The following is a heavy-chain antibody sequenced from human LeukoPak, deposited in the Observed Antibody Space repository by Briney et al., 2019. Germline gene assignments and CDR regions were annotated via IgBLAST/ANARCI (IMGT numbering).Heavy chain of an antibody. CDR2: IYSGGST. CDR1: GFTVSSNY. CDR3: ARALILTGYYKGLFDY. V-gene: IGHV3-66*01. Sequence: QSGGSLRLSCAASGFTVSSNYMSWVRQAPGKGLEWVSVIYSGGSTYYADSVKGRFTISRDNSKNTLYLQMNSLRAEDTAVYYCARALILTGYYKGLFDYWGQGTLVTVSS. D-gene: IGHD3-9*01. J-gene: IGHJ4*02.